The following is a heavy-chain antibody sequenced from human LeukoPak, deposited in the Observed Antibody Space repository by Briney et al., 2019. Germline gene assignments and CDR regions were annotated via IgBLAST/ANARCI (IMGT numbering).Heavy chain of an antibody. CDR2: TYYRSKWYN. D-gene: IGHD5-18*01. Sequence: SQTLSLTCAISGDSVSSNSVAWHWIRQSPSRGLEWLGRTYYRSKWYNDYAVSVKSRITINSDTSKNQFSLQLNSVTPEDTAVYCCARGVRYGHIDYWGQGTLVTVSS. CDR1: GDSVSSNSVA. CDR3: ARGVRYGHIDY. V-gene: IGHV6-1*01. J-gene: IGHJ4*02.